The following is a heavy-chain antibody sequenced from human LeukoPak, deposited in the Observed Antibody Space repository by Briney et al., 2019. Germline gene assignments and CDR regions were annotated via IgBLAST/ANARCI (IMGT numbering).Heavy chain of an antibody. CDR3: AKGRMMATIMISFDY. CDR1: GFTFGDYA. D-gene: IGHD5-24*01. J-gene: IGHJ4*02. V-gene: IGHV3-30*04. Sequence: GGSLRLSGTASGFTFGDYAMTWVRQAPGKGLEWVAVISYDGSTQYYADSVKGRFTISRDNSNNTLSLQMNSLKAEDTAVYYCAKGRMMATIMISFDYWGRGTLVTVSS. CDR2: ISYDGSTQ.